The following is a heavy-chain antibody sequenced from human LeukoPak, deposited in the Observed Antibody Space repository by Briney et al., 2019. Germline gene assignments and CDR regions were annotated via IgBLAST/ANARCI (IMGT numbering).Heavy chain of an antibody. CDR1: GDSVSSNSAA. J-gene: IGHJ3*02. CDR2: TYYRCKWYI. CDR3: AREAGRAFDI. Sequence: SQTLSLTCAISGDSVSSNSAAWNWIRQSPSRGLEWLGRTYYRCKWYIDYAESVKSRITINPDTSKNQFSLQLNSVSPDDTAVYYCAREAGRAFDIWGQGTMLTVSS. D-gene: IGHD1-26*01. V-gene: IGHV6-1*01.